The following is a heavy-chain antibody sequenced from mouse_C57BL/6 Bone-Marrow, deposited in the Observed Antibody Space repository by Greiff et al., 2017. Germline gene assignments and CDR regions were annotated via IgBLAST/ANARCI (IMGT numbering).Heavy chain of an antibody. D-gene: IGHD1-1*01. CDR3: ASGSRKD. CDR1: GYTFTSYD. J-gene: IGHJ2*01. CDR2: IYPRAGST. Sequence: QVHVKQSGPELVKPGASVKLSCKASGYTFTSYDINWVKQRPGQGLEWIGWIYPRAGSTKYNEKFKGKATLTVDTSSSTAYMELHSLTSEDSAVYFCASGSRKDWGQGTTLTVSS. V-gene: IGHV1-85*01.